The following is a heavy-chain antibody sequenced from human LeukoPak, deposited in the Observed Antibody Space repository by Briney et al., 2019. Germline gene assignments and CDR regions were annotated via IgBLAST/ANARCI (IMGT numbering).Heavy chain of an antibody. CDR1: GFTFSSYE. D-gene: IGHD1-26*01. J-gene: IGHJ4*02. CDR2: ISSTGNTI. V-gene: IGHV3-48*03. Sequence: GGSLRLSCAASGFTFSSYEMNWVRQAPGKGLGWVSYISSTGNTIYYADSVKGRFTISRDNTKNSLFLQMGSLRADDTAVYYCARGVTNIVGVRFPFDHWGQGNLVTASS. CDR3: ARGVTNIVGVRFPFDH.